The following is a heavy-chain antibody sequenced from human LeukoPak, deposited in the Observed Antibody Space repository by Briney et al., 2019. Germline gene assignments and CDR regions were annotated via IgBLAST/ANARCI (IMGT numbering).Heavy chain of an antibody. D-gene: IGHD6-19*01. CDR2: ISGSGGST. Sequence: GGSLRLSCAASGFTFSSYAMSWVRQAPGKGLEWVSAISGSGGSTYYADSVKGRFTISRDNPKNTLYLQMNSLRAEDTAVYYCARGAWYSSAYTALHYFDYWGQGTLVTVSS. CDR1: GFTFSSYA. CDR3: ARGAWYSSAYTALHYFDY. J-gene: IGHJ4*02. V-gene: IGHV3-23*01.